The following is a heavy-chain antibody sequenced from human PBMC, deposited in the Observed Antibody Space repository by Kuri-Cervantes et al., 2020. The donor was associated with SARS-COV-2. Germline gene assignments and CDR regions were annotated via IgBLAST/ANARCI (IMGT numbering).Heavy chain of an antibody. Sequence: SVKVSCKASGYTFTYRRLHCVRQAPGQALEWMGWITAFNGNTEYAQKVLDRVTITADRSINAAYMELSSLRSEDTAMYFCATQRCSNGVCYSNEPFDVWGQGTMVTVSS. J-gene: IGHJ3*01. D-gene: IGHD2-8*01. CDR2: ITAFNGNT. CDR1: GYTFTYRR. CDR3: ATQRCSNGVCYSNEPFDV. V-gene: IGHV1-45*02.